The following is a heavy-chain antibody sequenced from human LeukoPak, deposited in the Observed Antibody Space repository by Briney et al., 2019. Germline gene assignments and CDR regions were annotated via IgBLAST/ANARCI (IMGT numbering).Heavy chain of an antibody. CDR1: GYSVSSGYY. J-gene: IGHJ4*02. CDR3: ARGLPGGQLSRYDY. V-gene: IGHV4-38-2*02. Sequence: PSETLSLTCSVSGYSVSSGYYWGWIRQPPGKGLEWMGIIYQSGKTYCNPSLESRVTISVDTSKNQFSLKMNSMTAADTAMYYCARGLPGGQLSRYDYWGQGTLVTVSS. CDR2: IYQSGKT. D-gene: IGHD6-13*01.